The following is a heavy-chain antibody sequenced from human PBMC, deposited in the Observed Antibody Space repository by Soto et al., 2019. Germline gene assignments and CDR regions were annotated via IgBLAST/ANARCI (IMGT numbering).Heavy chain of an antibody. CDR3: AREESHCSSTSCYDYFDY. V-gene: IGHV1-69*08. CDR1: GGTFSSYT. Sequence: QVQLVQSGAEVQKPGSSVKVSCKASGGTFSSYTISWVRQAPGQGLEWMGRIIPILGIANYAQKFQGRVTMTADKSTSTAYMELSSLRSEDTAVYYCAREESHCSSTSCYDYFDYWGQGTLVTGSS. CDR2: IIPILGIA. D-gene: IGHD2-2*01. J-gene: IGHJ4*02.